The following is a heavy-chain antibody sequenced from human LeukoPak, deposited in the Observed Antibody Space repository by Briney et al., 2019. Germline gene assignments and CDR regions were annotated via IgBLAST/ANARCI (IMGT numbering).Heavy chain of an antibody. Sequence: ASVKVSCKVSGYTLTELSMHWVRQAPGKGLEWEGGFDPEDGETIYAQKFQGRVTMTEDTSTDTAYMELSSLRSEDTAVYYCARDDTRISSSWYAGGNWFDPWGQGTLVTVSS. J-gene: IGHJ5*02. CDR2: FDPEDGET. D-gene: IGHD6-13*01. CDR1: GYTLTELS. CDR3: ARDDTRISSSWYAGGNWFDP. V-gene: IGHV1-24*01.